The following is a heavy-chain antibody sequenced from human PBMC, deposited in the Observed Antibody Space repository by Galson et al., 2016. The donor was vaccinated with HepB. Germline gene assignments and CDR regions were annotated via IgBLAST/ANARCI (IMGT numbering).Heavy chain of an antibody. V-gene: IGHV2-70*01. CDR1: GFSLSTSGMC. CDR2: IDWDEDK. J-gene: IGHJ6*02. CDR3: ARMKNYYYGMDV. Sequence: PALVKPTQTLTLPCTFSGFSLSTSGMCVSWIRQPPGKALEWLALIDWDEDKYYSTSLKTRLTISKYTSKNQEVLTITNMYPVDTATYYCARMKNYYYGMDVWGQGTTVTVSS.